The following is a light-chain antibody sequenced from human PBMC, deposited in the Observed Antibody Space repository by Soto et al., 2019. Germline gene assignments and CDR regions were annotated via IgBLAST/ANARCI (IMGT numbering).Light chain of an antibody. Sequence: DIPMTQSASSLPASVGDTVTISCQASQDISKYLNWFQQKPGKAPKLLIYDVFNVETGVPSRFSGRGSGTDFTLIISNLQPEDFATYYCQQYDQLPITFGGVTKVDI. V-gene: IGKV1-33*01. CDR1: QDISKY. CDR2: DVF. J-gene: IGKJ4*01. CDR3: QQYDQLPIT.